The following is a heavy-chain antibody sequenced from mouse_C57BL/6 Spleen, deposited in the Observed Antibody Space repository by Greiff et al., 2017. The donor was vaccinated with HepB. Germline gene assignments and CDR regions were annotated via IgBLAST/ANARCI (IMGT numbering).Heavy chain of an antibody. CDR3: AKEGGNYYGSSFDY. V-gene: IGHV1-19*01. D-gene: IGHD1-1*01. CDR1: GYTFTDYY. J-gene: IGHJ2*01. Sequence: EVQLQQSGPVLVKPGASVKMSCKASGYTFTDYYMNWVKQSHGKSLEWIGVINPYNGGTSYNQKFKGKATLTVDKSSSTAYMELNSLTSEDSADYYCAKEGGNYYGSSFDYWGQGTTLTVSS. CDR2: INPYNGGT.